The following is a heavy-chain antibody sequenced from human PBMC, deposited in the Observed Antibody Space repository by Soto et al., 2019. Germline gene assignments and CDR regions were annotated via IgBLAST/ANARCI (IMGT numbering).Heavy chain of an antibody. Sequence: QVQLVQSGAEVKKPGSSVKVSCKASGGTFSSYAISWVRQVPGQGLEWMGGIIPIFGTANYAQKFQGRVTITADESTSTAYMELSSLRSEDTAVYYCARDHTADPYYYYYGMDVWGQGTTVTVSS. D-gene: IGHD2-2*01. J-gene: IGHJ6*02. CDR1: GGTFSSYA. V-gene: IGHV1-69*01. CDR3: ARDHTADPYYYYYGMDV. CDR2: IIPIFGTA.